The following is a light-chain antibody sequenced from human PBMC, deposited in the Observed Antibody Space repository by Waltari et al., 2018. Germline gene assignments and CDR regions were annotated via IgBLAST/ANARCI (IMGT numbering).Light chain of an antibody. V-gene: IGLV2-14*03. J-gene: IGLJ2*01. CDR2: DVS. CDR3: SSYRRSNTLV. CDR1: SSDVGAYNY. Sequence: QSALTQPASVSGSPGQSITISCTGTSSDVGAYNYVSWYQQHPGKAPKIMIYDVSNRPSGGSNRVACSKSGNTASLTISGLQAEDEADYYCSSYRRSNTLVFGGGTKVTVL.